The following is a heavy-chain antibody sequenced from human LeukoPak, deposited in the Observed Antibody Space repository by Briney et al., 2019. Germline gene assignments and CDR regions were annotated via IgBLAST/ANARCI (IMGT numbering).Heavy chain of an antibody. D-gene: IGHD2-2*02. J-gene: IGHJ3*02. CDR3: ARVYCSSTSCYTREDAFDI. V-gene: IGHV1-2*02. Sequence: ASVKVSCKTSGYTFTTHSLHWVRQAPGQGLEWMGWINPNSGGTNYAQKFQGRVTMTRDTSISTAYMELSRLRSDDTAVYYCARVYCSSTSCYTREDAFDIWGQGTMVTVSS. CDR1: GYTFTTHS. CDR2: INPNSGGT.